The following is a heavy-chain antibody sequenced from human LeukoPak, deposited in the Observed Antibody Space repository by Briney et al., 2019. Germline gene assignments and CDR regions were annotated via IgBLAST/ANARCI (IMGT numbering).Heavy chain of an antibody. V-gene: IGHV4-4*07. J-gene: IGHJ4*02. CDR2: LFDARKV. Sequence: SETLSLTCSVSNGSMRSYYWTWIRQPAGKGLEWVGRLFDARKVNYNPSLGGRVTMSMDTSKNQFSLRMTSVTAADTAVYYCARGFQGVYDYWGQGALVIVSS. CDR1: NGSMRSYY. D-gene: IGHD5/OR15-5a*01. CDR3: ARGFQGVYDY.